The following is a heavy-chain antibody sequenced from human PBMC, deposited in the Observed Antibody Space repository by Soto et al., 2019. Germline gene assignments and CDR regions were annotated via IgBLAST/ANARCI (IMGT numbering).Heavy chain of an antibody. J-gene: IGHJ4*02. CDR3: ARTKCSGGSCYSWSLDY. CDR2: RYYSEST. Sequence: PSETLSLTCTVSGGSITTGGYYWSWIRQLPGKGLEWIGHRYYSESTYYNPSLKSRVSISLDTSKNQFSLKLSFVTAADTAMYYCARTKCSGGSCYSWSLDYWGQGTPFTVS. CDR1: GGSITTGGYY. V-gene: IGHV4-31*03. D-gene: IGHD2-15*01.